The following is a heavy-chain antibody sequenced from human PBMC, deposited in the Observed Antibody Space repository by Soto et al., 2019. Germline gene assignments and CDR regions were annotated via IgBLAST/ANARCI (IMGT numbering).Heavy chain of an antibody. V-gene: IGHV6-1*01. CDR1: GDSVSSNSAT. D-gene: IGHD2-8*01. CDR2: TYYRSKWYS. J-gene: IGHJ4*02. Sequence: KQSQTLSLTCAISGDSVSSNSATWSWIRQSPSRGLEWLGRTYYRSKWYSDYAVSVKSRITVNSDTSKNQFSLQLNSVTPEDTAVYYCARDRFANGHFDYWGQGTLVTVSS. CDR3: ARDRFANGHFDY.